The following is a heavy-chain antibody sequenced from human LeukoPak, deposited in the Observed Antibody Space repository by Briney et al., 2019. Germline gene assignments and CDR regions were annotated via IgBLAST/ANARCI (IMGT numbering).Heavy chain of an antibody. Sequence: GGSLRLSCAASGFSFSDAWMNWVRQAPGKGLEWVGHIRSKADGGTPDYIAPVKGRFTISRDDSKDTPYLQMNSLNTEDTAMYYCTTRSPARYCSDGACYSSADYWGQGTLVTVSS. D-gene: IGHD2-15*01. CDR1: GFSFSDAW. CDR3: TTRSPARYCSDGACYSSADY. V-gene: IGHV3-15*07. CDR2: IRSKADGGTP. J-gene: IGHJ4*02.